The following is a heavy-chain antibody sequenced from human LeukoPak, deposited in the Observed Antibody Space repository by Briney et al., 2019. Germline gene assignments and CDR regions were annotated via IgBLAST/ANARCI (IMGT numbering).Heavy chain of an antibody. J-gene: IGHJ6*04. Sequence: GESLKISCKGSGSSFTSYWIGWVRRMPGKGLEGMGIIYPGDSDTRYSPSFQGQVTISADQSISTAYLQWSSLKASDTAMYYCARFFGYCGGDCYGDVWGKGTTVTVSS. CDR1: GSSFTSYW. V-gene: IGHV5-51*01. D-gene: IGHD2-21*02. CDR2: IYPGDSDT. CDR3: ARFFGYCGGDCYGDV.